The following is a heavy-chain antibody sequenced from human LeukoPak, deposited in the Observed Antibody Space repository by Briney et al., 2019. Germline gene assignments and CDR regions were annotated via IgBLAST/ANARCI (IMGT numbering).Heavy chain of an antibody. J-gene: IGHJ4*02. Sequence: GGSLRLSCAASGFTFSSYEINWVRQAPGKGLEPVSYISSSGNTIYYADSVKGRFTISRDNAKNSLYLQMNSLRAEDTAVYYCASEAYYYDSSDYYFPGGFDYWGQGTLVTVSS. CDR2: ISSSGNTI. D-gene: IGHD3-22*01. CDR1: GFTFSSYE. CDR3: ASEAYYYDSSDYYFPGGFDY. V-gene: IGHV3-48*03.